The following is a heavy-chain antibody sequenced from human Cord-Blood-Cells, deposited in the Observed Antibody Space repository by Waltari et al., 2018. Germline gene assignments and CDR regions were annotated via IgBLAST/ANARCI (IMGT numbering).Heavy chain of an antibody. V-gene: IGHV3-9*01. CDR3: ATGIKDSSPSRVDY. D-gene: IGHD6-6*01. J-gene: IGHJ4*02. Sequence: DVQLVESGGGLVQPGRSLRLSCAASGFTFDDYPMHWVRQAPGKGLEWVSGISWNSGGIGDADSVRGLFTIYRDNADSSLDLHMNSQRAEDTAMYYCATGIKDSSPSRVDYWGQGTLVSVS. CDR1: GFTFDDYP. CDR2: ISWNSGGI.